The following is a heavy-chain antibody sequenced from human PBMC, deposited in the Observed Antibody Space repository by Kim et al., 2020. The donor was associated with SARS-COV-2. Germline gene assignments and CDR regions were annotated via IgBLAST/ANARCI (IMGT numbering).Heavy chain of an antibody. J-gene: IGHJ4*02. Sequence: ASVKVSCKASGYSFTDYYIHWVRQAPGQGLEWMGRINPNSGGTNYAQNFQGRVTLTRDASISTAYMEMSGLTSDDTAVYYCARDNTYLDFWSGHHTGNGYVDYWGQGTLVTVSS. CDR2: INPNSGGT. D-gene: IGHD3-3*01. CDR3: ARDNTYLDFWSGHHTGNGYVDY. CDR1: GYSFTDYY. V-gene: IGHV1-2*06.